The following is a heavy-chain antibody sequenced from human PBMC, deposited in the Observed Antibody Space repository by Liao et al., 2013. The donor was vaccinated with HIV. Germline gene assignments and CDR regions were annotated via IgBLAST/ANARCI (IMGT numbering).Heavy chain of an antibody. CDR2: IYYSGTA. J-gene: IGHJ5*02. Sequence: QLRLQESGPGLVRPSETLSLTCTVSGGYIDSRTYYWAWIRRPPGKGLQWIGNIYYSGTAFYNPSLESRVAISVDTSKNQFTLRLSSVSAADTAVYFCARALSLDFWSGHSDNWFDPWGQGTLVTVSS. CDR3: ARALSLDFWSGHSDNWFDP. CDR1: GGYIDSRTYY. D-gene: IGHD3-3*01. V-gene: IGHV4-39*07.